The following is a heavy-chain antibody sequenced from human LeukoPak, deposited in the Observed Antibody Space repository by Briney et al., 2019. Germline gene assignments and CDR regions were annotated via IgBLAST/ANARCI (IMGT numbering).Heavy chain of an antibody. CDR1: GITLSTGGVS. D-gene: IGHD3-9*01. Sequence: SGPTLFHPPPPLTLTSTFSGITLSTGGVSVGWIRQPPGKALEWVALIYWNDDKRYSPSLKWRLTSTQDPSKNQVVLPMTNMDPVDTATYYCAHSDDILTGYNSWGRGTLVTVSS. V-gene: IGHV2-5*01. CDR3: AHSDDILTGYNS. J-gene: IGHJ4*02. CDR2: IYWNDDK.